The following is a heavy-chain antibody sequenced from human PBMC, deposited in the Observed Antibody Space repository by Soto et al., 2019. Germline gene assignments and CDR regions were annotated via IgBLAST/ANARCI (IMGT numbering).Heavy chain of an antibody. Sequence: QVQLVQSGAEEKKPGASVKVSCKASGYTFTSYAMHWVRQAPGQRLEWMGWINAGNGNTKYSQKFQGRVTITRGTSASTDYMELSSLRSEDTAVYYCARAVAVPADFDYWGQGTLVTVSS. CDR2: INAGNGNT. J-gene: IGHJ4*02. V-gene: IGHV1-3*05. CDR3: ARAVAVPADFDY. D-gene: IGHD6-19*01. CDR1: GYTFTSYA.